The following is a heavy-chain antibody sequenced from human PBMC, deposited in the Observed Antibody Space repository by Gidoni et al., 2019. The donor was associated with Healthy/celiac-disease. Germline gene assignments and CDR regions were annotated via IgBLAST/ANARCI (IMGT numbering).Heavy chain of an antibody. CDR2: IRSKANSYAT. D-gene: IGHD1-26*01. V-gene: IGHV3-73*01. CDR1: AFTFGGSA. J-gene: IGHJ6*02. CDR3: TRLSGSYYDNGMDV. Sequence: EVQLVESGGGLVQPGGSLKLSCAASAFTFGGSAMNWVRQASGKGLEWVGRIRSKANSYATAYAASVKGRFTISRDDSKNTAYLQMNSLKTEDTAVYYCTRLSGSYYDNGMDVWGQGTTVTVSS.